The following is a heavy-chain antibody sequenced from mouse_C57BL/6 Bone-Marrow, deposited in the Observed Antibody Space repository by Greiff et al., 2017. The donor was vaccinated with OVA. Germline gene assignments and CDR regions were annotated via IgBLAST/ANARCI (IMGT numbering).Heavy chain of an antibody. J-gene: IGHJ2*01. CDR2: IYPRSGNT. CDR3: ARFRGWLLLRDY. V-gene: IGHV1-81*01. D-gene: IGHD2-3*01. Sequence: LVESGAELARPGASVKLSCKASGYTFTSYGISWVKQRTGQGLEWIGEIYPRSGNTYYNEKFKGKATLTADKSSSTAYMELRSLTSEDSAVCFVARFRGWLLLRDYWGQGTTLTVSS. CDR1: GYTFTSYG.